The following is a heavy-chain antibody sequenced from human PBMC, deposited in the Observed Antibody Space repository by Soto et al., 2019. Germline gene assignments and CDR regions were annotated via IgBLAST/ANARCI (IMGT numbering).Heavy chain of an antibody. Sequence: PGGSLRLSCAASGFTFSSYAMSWVRQAPGKGLEWVSAISGSGGSTYYADSVKGRFTISRDNSKNTLYLQMNSLRAEDTAVYYCAKDLLLAYCGGDCYSRRPEYFQHWGQGTLVTVSS. D-gene: IGHD2-21*02. J-gene: IGHJ1*01. V-gene: IGHV3-23*01. CDR2: ISGSGGST. CDR3: AKDLLLAYCGGDCYSRRPEYFQH. CDR1: GFTFSSYA.